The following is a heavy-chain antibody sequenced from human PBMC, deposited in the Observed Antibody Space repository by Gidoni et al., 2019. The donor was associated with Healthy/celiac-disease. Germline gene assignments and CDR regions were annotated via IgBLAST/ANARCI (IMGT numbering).Heavy chain of an antibody. CDR1: GFTFRSYS. J-gene: IGHJ4*02. CDR2: ISSSSSYI. CDR3: ASSLLNSGGGSYVY. Sequence: EVQLVESGGGLVKPGGSLRLSCAASGFTFRSYSMNWVRQAPGKGLEWVSSISSSSSYIYYADSVKGRFTISRDNAKNSLYLQMNSLRAEDTAVYYCASSLLNSGGGSYVYWGQGTLVTVSS. D-gene: IGHD1-26*01. V-gene: IGHV3-21*01.